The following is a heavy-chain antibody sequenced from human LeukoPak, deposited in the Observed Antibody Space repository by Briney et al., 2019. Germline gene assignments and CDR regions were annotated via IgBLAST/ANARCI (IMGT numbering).Heavy chain of an antibody. J-gene: IGHJ5*02. V-gene: IGHV4-39*01. Sequence: SETLSLTCTVSGGSISSSSYYWGWIRQPPGKGLEWIGSIYYGGSTYYNPSLKSRVTISVDTSKNQFSLKLSSVTAADTAVYYCARQGKRGYSGSRWFDPWGQGTLVTVSS. CDR3: ARQGKRGYSGSRWFDP. CDR1: GGSISSSSYY. D-gene: IGHD5-12*01. CDR2: IYYGGST.